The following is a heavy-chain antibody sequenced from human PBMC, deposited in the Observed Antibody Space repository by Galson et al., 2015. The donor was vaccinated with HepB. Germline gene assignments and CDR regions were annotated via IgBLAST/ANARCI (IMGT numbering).Heavy chain of an antibody. CDR2: IKSKTDGGTT. J-gene: IGHJ4*02. V-gene: IGHV3-15*01. Sequence: SLRLSCAASGFTFSNAWMSWVRQAPGKGLEWVGRIKSKTDGGTTDYAAPVKGRFTISRDDSKNTLYLQMNSLKTEDTAVYYCTTDRGAYCGGDCYGALAYWGQGTLVTVSS. CDR3: TTDRGAYCGGDCYGALAY. D-gene: IGHD2-21*02. CDR1: GFTFSNAW.